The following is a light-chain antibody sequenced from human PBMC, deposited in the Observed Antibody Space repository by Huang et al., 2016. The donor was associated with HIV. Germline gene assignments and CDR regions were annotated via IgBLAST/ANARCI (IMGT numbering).Light chain of an antibody. CDR3: HQYYTTLRT. J-gene: IGKJ1*01. CDR1: QSVLKSTNNKNY. V-gene: IGKV4-1*01. CDR2: WAS. Sequence: DIVMTQSPDSLAVSLGERATIHCKSSQSVLKSTNNKNYLAWYQQKAGQPPNLLLYWASTRVSGVPDRFSGSGSGTDFTLPISSLQAEDVAVYYCHQYYTTLRTFGQGTKVEVK.